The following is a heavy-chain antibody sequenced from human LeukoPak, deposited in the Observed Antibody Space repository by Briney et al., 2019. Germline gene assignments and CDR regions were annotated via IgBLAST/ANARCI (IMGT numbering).Heavy chain of an antibody. CDR3: ARGANYYDSSGYSATFDY. V-gene: IGHV4-34*01. CDR2: INHSGST. J-gene: IGHJ4*02. CDR1: GASFSGYY. D-gene: IGHD3-22*01. Sequence: PSETLSLTCAVYGASFSGYYWNWIRQPPGKGLEWIGEINHSGSTNYNPSLKSRVTMSVATSKNQFSLRLSSVTAADTAVYYCARGANYYDSSGYSATFDYWGQGTLVTVSS.